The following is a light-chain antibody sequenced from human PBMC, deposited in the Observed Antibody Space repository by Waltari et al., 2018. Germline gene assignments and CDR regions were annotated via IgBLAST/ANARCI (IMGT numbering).Light chain of an antibody. CDR2: KDT. CDR3: QSADITGTPYWF. Sequence: SYELTQPPSVSVSPGQTARITCSGEPLHIEDYYWYQQRPGQAPMVLIYKDTERPSWIPERFSGSRSGTTVTLTISGVQAEDEAVYYCQSADITGTPYWFFGGGTKLTVV. V-gene: IGLV3-25*03. J-gene: IGLJ2*01. CDR1: PLHIED.